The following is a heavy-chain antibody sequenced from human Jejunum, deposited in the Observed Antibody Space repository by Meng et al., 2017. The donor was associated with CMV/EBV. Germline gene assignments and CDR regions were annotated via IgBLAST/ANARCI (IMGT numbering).Heavy chain of an antibody. CDR1: GFTLSIYG. Sequence: QGQLVESGGGVVQPGGSLTLSCEASGFTLSIYGMHWVRQAPGKGLEWVAFLRYDGSNKYYTESVRGRFTISRDNSKNTLHLQMNNLRVEDTAVYFCARRVEWSDCWGQGTLVTVSS. D-gene: IGHD3-3*01. CDR2: LRYDGSNK. J-gene: IGHJ4*02. V-gene: IGHV3-30*02. CDR3: ARRVEWSDC.